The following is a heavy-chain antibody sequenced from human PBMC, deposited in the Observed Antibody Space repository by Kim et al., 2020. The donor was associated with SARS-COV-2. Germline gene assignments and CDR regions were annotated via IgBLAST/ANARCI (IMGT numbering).Heavy chain of an antibody. V-gene: IGHV3-74*01. D-gene: IGHD3-16*01. J-gene: IGHJ4*02. Sequence: GGSLRLSCAASGFTFSDYWMHWVRQAPGKGLVWVSRIGRGGNSVNYADSVKGRFTISKDDAKNTRFLQMNSLRAEDTAVYYWERDRRDLASMITWGHFFDYWRQGVLVTASS. CDR3: ERDRRDLASMITWGHFFDY. CDR2: IGRGGNSV. CDR1: GFTFSDYW.